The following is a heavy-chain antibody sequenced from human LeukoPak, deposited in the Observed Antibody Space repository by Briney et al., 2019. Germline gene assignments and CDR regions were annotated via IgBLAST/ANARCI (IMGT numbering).Heavy chain of an antibody. CDR3: ARELPPPLLNYDSSGYYGAFDI. D-gene: IGHD3-22*01. Sequence: SQTLSLTCTVSGGSISSGGYYWSWIRQHPGKGLEWIGYIYYSGSTYYNPSLKSRVTISVDTSKNQFSLKLSSVTAADTAAYYCARELPPPLLNYDSSGYYGAFDIWGQGTMVTVSS. J-gene: IGHJ3*02. V-gene: IGHV4-31*03. CDR2: IYYSGST. CDR1: GGSISSGGYY.